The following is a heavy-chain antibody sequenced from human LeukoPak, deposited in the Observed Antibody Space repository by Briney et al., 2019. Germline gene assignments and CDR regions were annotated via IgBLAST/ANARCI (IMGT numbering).Heavy chain of an antibody. CDR2: IWYDGSNK. CDR1: GFTFSSYG. CDR3: ARERGDYGGARLGDFQH. D-gene: IGHD4-23*01. J-gene: IGHJ1*01. Sequence: GGSLRLSCAASGFTFSSYGMHWVRQAPGKGLEWVAVIWYDGSNKYYADSVKGRFTISRDNSKNTLYLQMNSLRAEDTAVYYCARERGDYGGARLGDFQHWGQGTLVTVSS. V-gene: IGHV3-33*01.